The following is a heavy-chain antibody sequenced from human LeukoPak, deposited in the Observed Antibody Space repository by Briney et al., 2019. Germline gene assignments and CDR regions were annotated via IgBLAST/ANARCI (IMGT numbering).Heavy chain of an antibody. Sequence: GGSLRLSCAASGFTFSNAWMSWVRQAPGKGLEWVANIKQDGSEKYYVDSVKGRFTISRDNAKNSLYLQMNSLRAEDTAVYYCARRATVTPYYYYYYGMDVWGQGTTVTVSS. D-gene: IGHD4-11*01. J-gene: IGHJ6*02. CDR1: GFTFSNAW. CDR2: IKQDGSEK. V-gene: IGHV3-7*03. CDR3: ARRATVTPYYYYYYGMDV.